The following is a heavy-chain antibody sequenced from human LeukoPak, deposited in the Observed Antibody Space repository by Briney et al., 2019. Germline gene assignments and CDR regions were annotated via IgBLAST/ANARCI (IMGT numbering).Heavy chain of an antibody. CDR2: ISGSGGST. Sequence: GSLRLSCAASGFTFSSYAMSWVRQAPGKGLEWVSAISGSGGSTYYADSVKGRFTISRDNSKNTLCLQMNSLRAEDTAVYYCAKDRISSGSGSSYDYWGQGTLVTVSS. J-gene: IGHJ4*02. CDR3: AKDRISSGSGSSYDY. CDR1: GFTFSSYA. D-gene: IGHD1-26*01. V-gene: IGHV3-23*01.